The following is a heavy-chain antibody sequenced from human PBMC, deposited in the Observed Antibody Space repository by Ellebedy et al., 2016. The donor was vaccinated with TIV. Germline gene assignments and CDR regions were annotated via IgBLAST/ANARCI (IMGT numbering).Heavy chain of an antibody. V-gene: IGHV3-7*01. CDR2: IKKEGSEE. J-gene: IGHJ4*02. CDR3: AGRGY. Sequence: GESLKISCAGFGFTFNTYWMTWVRQAPGKGLEWVANIKKEGSEEYYVDSVKGRFTISRDNAKNSLYLQMNSLRAEDTAVYYCAGRGYWGQGTLVTVSS. CDR1: GFTFNTYW.